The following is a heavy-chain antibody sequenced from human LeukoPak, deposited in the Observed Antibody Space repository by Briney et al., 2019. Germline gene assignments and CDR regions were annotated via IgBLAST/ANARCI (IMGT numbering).Heavy chain of an antibody. J-gene: IGHJ5*02. Sequence: GGSLRLSCAASGFTFSSYEMNWVRQAPGKGLEWVSYISSSGSTIYYADSVKGRFTISRDNAKNSLYLQMNSLRAEDTAVYYCARVGREVPATLTNWFDPWGQGTLVTVSS. CDR3: ARVGREVPATLTNWFDP. CDR2: ISSSGSTI. CDR1: GFTFSSYE. V-gene: IGHV3-48*03. D-gene: IGHD2-2*01.